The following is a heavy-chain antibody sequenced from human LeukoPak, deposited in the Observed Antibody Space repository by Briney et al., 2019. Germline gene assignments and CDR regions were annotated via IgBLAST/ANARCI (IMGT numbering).Heavy chain of an antibody. J-gene: IGHJ4*02. Sequence: SETLSLTCTVSGGSISSYCRSWIRQPAGKGLEWIARIYTSGSTNYNPSPTGSTNYNPSLKSRVTMSLDTSKNQFSLKLSSVTAADTAVYYCARDQGVRPLYYFDYWGQGALVTVSS. CDR3: ARDQGVRPLYYFDY. CDR2: IYTSGSTNYNPSPTGST. V-gene: IGHV4-4*07. D-gene: IGHD3-10*01. CDR1: GGSISSYC.